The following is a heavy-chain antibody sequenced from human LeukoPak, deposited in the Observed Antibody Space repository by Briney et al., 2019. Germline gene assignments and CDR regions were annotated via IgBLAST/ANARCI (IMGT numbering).Heavy chain of an antibody. D-gene: IGHD3-22*01. J-gene: IGHJ4*02. V-gene: IGHV3-30-3*01. CDR3: ARDSLNYYDSSGYYYY. CDR1: GFTFSSYT. CDR2: IFYDAINK. Sequence: PGGSLRLSCAASGFTFSSYTMHWVRQAPGKGLEWVAVIFYDAINKYYADSVKGRFTISRDNSKNTLYLQMNSLRAEDTAVYYCARDSLNYYDSSGYYYYWGQGTLVTVSS.